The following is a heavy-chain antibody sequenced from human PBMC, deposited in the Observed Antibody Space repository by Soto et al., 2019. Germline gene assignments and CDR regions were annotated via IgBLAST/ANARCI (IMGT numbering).Heavy chain of an antibody. CDR3: ARDPNDSSAYDSPYYDVPDG. J-gene: IGHJ6*01. V-gene: IGHV1-3*01. CDR2: INAGNGNT. D-gene: IGHD3-22*01. CDR1: GYTFTSYG. Sequence: ASVKVSCKASGYTFTSYGIHWVRQAPGQRLEWTGWINAGNGNTKYSEKFQGRVTITRDTSASTAYLELSSLRSEDTAVYYCARDPNDSSAYDSPYYDVPDGWRQGTT.